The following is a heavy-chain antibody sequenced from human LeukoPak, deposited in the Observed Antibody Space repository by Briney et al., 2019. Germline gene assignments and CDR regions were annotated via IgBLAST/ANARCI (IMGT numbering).Heavy chain of an antibody. D-gene: IGHD3-9*01. CDR2: IYYSGST. J-gene: IGHJ4*02. Sequence: SETLSLTCTVSGGSLSSYYWTWIRQPPGKGLEWIGYIYYSGSTNYNPSLKSRVTMSVDTSKNQFSLKLNSVTAADTAVYYCARSGALTGYLYWGQGALVTVSS. CDR1: GGSLSSYY. V-gene: IGHV4-59*01. CDR3: ARSGALTGYLY.